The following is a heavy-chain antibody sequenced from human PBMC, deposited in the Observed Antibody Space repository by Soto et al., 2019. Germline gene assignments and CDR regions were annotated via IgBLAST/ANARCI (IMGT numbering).Heavy chain of an antibody. J-gene: IGHJ6*02. Sequence: GGSLRLSCAASGFSVSNNYMNWVRQAPGKGLKWVSLIYSGGTTHYADSVKGRFTISRDNSKNTLYFQMNSLRAEDTAVYYCARGLDFWSGYYDQYYYGLDVWGQGTTVTVSS. CDR3: ARGLDFWSGYYDQYYYGLDV. CDR1: GFSVSNNY. V-gene: IGHV3-53*01. CDR2: IYSGGTT. D-gene: IGHD3-3*01.